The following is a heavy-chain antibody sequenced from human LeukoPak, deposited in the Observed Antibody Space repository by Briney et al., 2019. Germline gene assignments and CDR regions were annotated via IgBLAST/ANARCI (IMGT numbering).Heavy chain of an antibody. J-gene: IGHJ4*02. D-gene: IGHD1-26*01. CDR2: ISSSGSTI. Sequence: PGGSLRLSCAASGFTFSDYYMSWIRQAPGKGLEWVSYISSSGSTIYYADSVKGRFTISRDNSKNTLYLQMNSLRAEDTAVYYCAKEGLVGATTLWGQGTLVTVSS. CDR1: GFTFSDYY. V-gene: IGHV3-11*04. CDR3: AKEGLVGATTL.